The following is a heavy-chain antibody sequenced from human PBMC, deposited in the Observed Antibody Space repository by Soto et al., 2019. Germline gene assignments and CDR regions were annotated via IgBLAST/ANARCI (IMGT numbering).Heavy chain of an antibody. D-gene: IGHD3-22*01. V-gene: IGHV3-23*01. CDR2: ISGSGVTT. J-gene: IGHJ4*02. Sequence: EVQLLESGGGLVQPGGSLRLSCAAAGFTFRSYAMNWVRRAPGKGLEWVSRISGSGVTTYYANSVKGRFTISRDNSNNTLSLQMNSLRAEDTAVYYCAKDLLHTYYYDSSGYIDYWGQGTLVTVSS. CDR1: GFTFRSYA. CDR3: AKDLLHTYYYDSSGYIDY.